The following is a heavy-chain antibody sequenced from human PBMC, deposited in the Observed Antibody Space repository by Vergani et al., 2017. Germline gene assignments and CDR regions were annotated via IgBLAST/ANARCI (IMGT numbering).Heavy chain of an antibody. CDR1: GFTFSSYA. V-gene: IGHV3-23*01. J-gene: IGHJ6*02. CDR3: AKSPWIQLWLRYYGMTS. Sequence: EVQLLESGGGLVQPGGSLRLSCAASGFTFSSYAMSWVRQAPGKGLEWVSAISGSGGSTYYADSVKGRFTISRDNSKNTLYLQMNSLRAEDTAVYYCAKSPWIQLWLRYYGMTSGAKGPRSPSP. D-gene: IGHD5-18*01. CDR2: ISGSGGST.